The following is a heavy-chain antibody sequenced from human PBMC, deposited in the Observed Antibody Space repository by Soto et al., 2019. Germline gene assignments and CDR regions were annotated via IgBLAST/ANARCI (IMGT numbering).Heavy chain of an antibody. CDR1: GFTFSSYG. CDR2: IWYDGSNK. D-gene: IGHD2-2*02. J-gene: IGHJ4*02. Sequence: GGSLRLSCAASGFTFSSYGMHWVRQAPGKGLEWVAVIWYDGSNKYYADSVKGRFTISRDNSKNTLYLQMNSLRAEDTAVYYCARDYCPIYTDLASYYFDYWGQGTLVTVSS. V-gene: IGHV3-33*01. CDR3: ARDYCPIYTDLASYYFDY.